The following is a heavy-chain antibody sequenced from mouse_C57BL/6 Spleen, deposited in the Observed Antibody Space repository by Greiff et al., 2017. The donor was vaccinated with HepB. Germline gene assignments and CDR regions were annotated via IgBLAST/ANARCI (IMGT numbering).Heavy chain of an antibody. J-gene: IGHJ1*03. CDR2: IYPSDSYT. V-gene: IGHV1-69*01. D-gene: IGHD2-1*01. Sequence: QVQLQQPGAELVMPGASVKLSCKASGYTFTSYWMHWVKQRPGQGLEWIGEIYPSDSYTNYNKKFKGKSTMTVDTSSSTAYMQLSSLTSEDSAVYYCARRPVYYGNCDWYFDDWGTGTTVTVSS. CDR1: GYTFTSYW. CDR3: ARRPVYYGNCDWYFDD.